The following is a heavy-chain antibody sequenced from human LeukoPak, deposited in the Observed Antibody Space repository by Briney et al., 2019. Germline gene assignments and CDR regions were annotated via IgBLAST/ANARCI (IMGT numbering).Heavy chain of an antibody. D-gene: IGHD2-2*01. CDR1: VYTFTGYI. Sequence: ASVKVSCKASVYTFTGYIMRWVPQTPRQGLECMCWINPNSGGTNDAQKLQRGVTMTRDTTIRTAYIELRRLRYHDTAAYYSARDVDIVVVPAPQFDYWGQGTLVTVYS. V-gene: IGHV1-2*02. CDR3: ARDVDIVVVPAPQFDY. CDR2: INPNSGGT. J-gene: IGHJ4*02.